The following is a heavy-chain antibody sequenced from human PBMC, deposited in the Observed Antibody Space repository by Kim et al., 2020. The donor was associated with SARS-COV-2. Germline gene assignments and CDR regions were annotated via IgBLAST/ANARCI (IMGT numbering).Heavy chain of an antibody. D-gene: IGHD2-15*01. V-gene: IGHV4-59*08. J-gene: IGHJ6*03. CDR1: GGSISSYY. CDR2: IYYSGST. Sequence: SETLSLTCTVSGGSISSYYWSWIRQPPGKGLEWIGYIYYSGSTNYNPSLKSRVTISIDTSKTQFSLKLGSVTAADTAMYYCARQQGYCSGGSCPYYYVYV. CDR3: ARQQGYCSGGSCPYYYVYV.